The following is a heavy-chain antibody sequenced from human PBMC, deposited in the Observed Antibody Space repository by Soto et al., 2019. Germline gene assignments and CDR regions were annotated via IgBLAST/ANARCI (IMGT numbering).Heavy chain of an antibody. CDR1: GFIFSSFA. D-gene: IGHD3-9*01. CDR3: ARGYDTLTGSYLSIDS. Sequence: QDPLEESGGGVVRPGRSLRLSCAASGFIFSSFAMHWVRQAPGKGLEWVALISYDGRKEFYADSVKGRFTISRDNSKNSQFLEMNSLRAEDTAVYYCARGYDTLTGSYLSIDSWGQGTLVTVSS. V-gene: IGHV3-30*04. J-gene: IGHJ4*02. CDR2: ISYDGRKE.